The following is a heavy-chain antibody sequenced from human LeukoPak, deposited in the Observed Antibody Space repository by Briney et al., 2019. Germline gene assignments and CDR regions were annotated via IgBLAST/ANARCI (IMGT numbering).Heavy chain of an antibody. J-gene: IGHJ4*02. CDR2: INVGNDNT. CDR3: AKGYKYGSWRVDY. V-gene: IGHV1-3*01. Sequence: ASVKVSCKASGYTFTTSTMHWARQVPGQRLEWMGCINVGNDNTEFSERFQGRVTITRDTSASTVYMELNSLTSEDTAVYYCAKGYKYGSWRVDYWGQGTLVTVSS. CDR1: GYTFTTST. D-gene: IGHD3-10*01.